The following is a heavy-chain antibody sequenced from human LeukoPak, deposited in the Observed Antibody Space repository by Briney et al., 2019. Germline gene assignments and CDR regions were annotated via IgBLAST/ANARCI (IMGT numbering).Heavy chain of an antibody. J-gene: IGHJ4*02. D-gene: IGHD3-3*01. CDR3: ARQNDFRLDY. CDR1: GYTFSSYW. CDR2: IYPGDSDT. Sequence: GESLRISCKGSGYTFSSYWIGWVRQMPGKGLEWMGIIYPGDSDTRYGPSLQGQVTISVDTSIGTAYLQWSSLKASDTAIYYCARQNDFRLDYWGQGTLVTVSS. V-gene: IGHV5-51*01.